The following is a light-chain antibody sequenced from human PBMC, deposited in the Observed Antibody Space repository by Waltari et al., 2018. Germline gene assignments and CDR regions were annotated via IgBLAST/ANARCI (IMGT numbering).Light chain of an antibody. CDR1: QSVSSNC. CDR2: GAS. CDR3: QQYGSSPPVT. V-gene: IGKV3-20*01. Sequence: EIVLTQSPGTLSLSPGERATLSCRASQSVSSNCVAWYQQKPGQAPRLLIYGASNRATGIPDRFSGSGSGTDFTLTINRLEPEDFALYFCQQYGSSPPVTFGPGTKVDIK. J-gene: IGKJ3*01.